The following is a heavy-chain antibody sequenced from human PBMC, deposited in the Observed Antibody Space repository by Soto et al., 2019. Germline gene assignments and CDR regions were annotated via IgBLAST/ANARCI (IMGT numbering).Heavy chain of an antibody. J-gene: IGHJ4*02. V-gene: IGHV3-73*01. CDR1: GFTFSGSA. CDR3: TRRRGYSSGWYYFDY. CDR2: IRSKANNYAT. Sequence: GSLRLSCAAFGFTFSGSAMHWVRQASGKGLEWVGRIRSKANNYATAYAASVKGRFTISRDDSKNTAYLQMNSLKTEDTAVYYCTRRRGYSSGWYYFDYWGPGTLVTVSS. D-gene: IGHD6-13*01.